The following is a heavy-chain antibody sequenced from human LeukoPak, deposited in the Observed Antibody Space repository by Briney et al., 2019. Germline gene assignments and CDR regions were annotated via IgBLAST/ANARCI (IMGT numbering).Heavy chain of an antibody. J-gene: IGHJ4*02. CDR2: IYYTGST. CDR3: ARGVVAAPQTFDY. Sequence: SETLSLTCTVSGGSISGFYWSWIRQPPGKGLEWIGYIYYTGSTNYNPSLKSRVTISVDTSKNQFSLKLSSVTAADTAVYYCARGVVAAPQTFDYWGQGTLVAVSS. D-gene: IGHD2-15*01. V-gene: IGHV4-59*01. CDR1: GGSISGFY.